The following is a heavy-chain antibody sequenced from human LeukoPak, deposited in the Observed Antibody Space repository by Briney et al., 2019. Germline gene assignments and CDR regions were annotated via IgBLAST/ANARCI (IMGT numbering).Heavy chain of an antibody. Sequence: GGSLTLSCAASGFTVNVAAMAWVRQAPGKGVEWVSLIGASGESTYYADSVKGRFPISRENSKNTLSRNMKRLRPWDTSFFYCASTSGWYEPIDYWGQGTLVTVSS. CDR2: IGASGEST. CDR1: GFTVNVAA. CDR3: ASTSGWYEPIDY. V-gene: IGHV3-23*01. D-gene: IGHD6-19*01. J-gene: IGHJ4*02.